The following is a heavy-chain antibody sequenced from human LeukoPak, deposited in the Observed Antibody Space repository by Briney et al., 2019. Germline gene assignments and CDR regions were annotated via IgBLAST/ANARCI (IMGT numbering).Heavy chain of an antibody. V-gene: IGHV3-7*01. Sequence: GGSLRLSCAASGFTFSSYSMNWVRQAPGKGLEWVANIKQDGSEKYYVDSVKGRFTISRDNAKNSLYLQMNSLRAEDTAVYYCARDVLRFLEWLSDYWGQGTLVTVSS. J-gene: IGHJ4*02. CDR2: IKQDGSEK. CDR3: ARDVLRFLEWLSDY. D-gene: IGHD3-3*01. CDR1: GFTFSSYS.